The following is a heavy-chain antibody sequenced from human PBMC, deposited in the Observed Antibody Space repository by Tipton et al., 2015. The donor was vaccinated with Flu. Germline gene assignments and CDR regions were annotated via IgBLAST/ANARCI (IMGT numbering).Heavy chain of an antibody. D-gene: IGHD6-19*01. J-gene: IGHJ6*02. CDR2: IYYSGST. CDR3: ARREGSSGWFGMDV. V-gene: IGHV4-59*08. CDR1: GGFISSYY. Sequence: TLSLTCTVSGGFISSYYWSWIRQPPGKGLEWIGYIYYSGSTNYNPSLKSRVTISVDTSKNQFSLKLSSVTAADTAVYYCARREGSSGWFGMDVWGQGTTVTVSS.